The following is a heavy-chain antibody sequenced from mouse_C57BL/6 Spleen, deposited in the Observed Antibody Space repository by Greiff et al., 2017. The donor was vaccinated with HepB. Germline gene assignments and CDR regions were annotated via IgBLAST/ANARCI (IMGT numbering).Heavy chain of an antibody. V-gene: IGHV3-8*01. CDR2: ISYSGST. Sequence: EVQLVESGPGLAKPSQTLSLTCSVTGYSITSDYWHWVRKFPGNKLEYMGYISYSGSTYYNPYLKSRISITRDTSKTQYYQQLNSVTTDDTATYYCGRSLLFYYFDYWGQGTTLTVSS. J-gene: IGHJ2*01. CDR3: GRSLLFYYFDY. D-gene: IGHD2-1*01. CDR1: GYSITSDY.